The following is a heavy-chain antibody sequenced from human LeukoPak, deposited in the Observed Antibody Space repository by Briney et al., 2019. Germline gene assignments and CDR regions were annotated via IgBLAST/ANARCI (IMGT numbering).Heavy chain of an antibody. CDR2: IYPGDSDT. V-gene: IGHV5-51*01. CDR1: GYSFTSYW. J-gene: IGHJ5*02. Sequence: GESLKISCKGSGYSFTSYWIGWVRQMPGKGLEWMGIIYPGDSDTRYSPSFQGQVTISADKSISTAYLQWSSLKASDTAMYYCARHGQAGPRGVIPQHNWFDPWGQGTLVTVSS. CDR3: ARHGQAGPRGVIPQHNWFDP. D-gene: IGHD3-10*01.